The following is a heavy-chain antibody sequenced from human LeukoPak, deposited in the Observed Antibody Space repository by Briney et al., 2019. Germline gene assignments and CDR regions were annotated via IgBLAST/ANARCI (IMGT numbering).Heavy chain of an antibody. CDR1: GFTFSSYW. CDR3: ARLRLLWFGEPRYIDY. V-gene: IGHV3-7*01. J-gene: IGHJ4*02. Sequence: GGSLRLSCAASGFTFSSYWMSWVRQAPGKGLEWVANIKQDGSEKYYVDSVKGRFTISRDNAKNSLYLQMNSLRAEDTAVYYCARLRLLWFGEPRYIDYWGQGTLVTVSS. CDR2: IKQDGSEK. D-gene: IGHD3-10*01.